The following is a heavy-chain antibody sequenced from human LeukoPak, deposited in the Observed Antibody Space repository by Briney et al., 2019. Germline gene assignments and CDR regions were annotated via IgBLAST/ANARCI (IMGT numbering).Heavy chain of an antibody. CDR2: IYYSGST. CDR1: GGSISSSSYY. CDR3: VAAAAGTLGAFDI. D-gene: IGHD6-13*01. Sequence: SETLSLTCTVSGGSISSSSYYWGWIRQPPGKGLEWIGGIYYSGSTYYNPSLKSRVTISVDTSKNQFSLKLSSVTAADTAVYYCVAAAAGTLGAFDIWGQGTMVTVSS. J-gene: IGHJ3*02. V-gene: IGHV4-39*07.